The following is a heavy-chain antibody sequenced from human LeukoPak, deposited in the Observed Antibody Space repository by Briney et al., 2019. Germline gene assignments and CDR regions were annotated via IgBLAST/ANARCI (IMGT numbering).Heavy chain of an antibody. CDR2: IFPTGST. Sequence: KSSETLSLTCTVSDGSINTYSYYWSWIRQPPGKGLEYIGYIFPTGSTNYNPSLKSRVSISVDTSKNQFSLKVNSVTAADAAVYYCAGAAAGSPFQHWGQATLVTVSS. D-gene: IGHD6-13*01. CDR1: DGSINTYSYY. V-gene: IGHV4-4*09. J-gene: IGHJ1*01. CDR3: AGAAAGSPFQH.